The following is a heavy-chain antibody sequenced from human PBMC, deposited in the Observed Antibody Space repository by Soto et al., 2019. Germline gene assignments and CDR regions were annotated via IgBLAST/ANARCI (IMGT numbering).Heavy chain of an antibody. CDR1: GGSISSYY. Sequence: SETLSLTCTVSGGSISSYYWSWIRQPPGKGLEWIGYIYYSGSTNYNPSLKSRVTISVDTSKNQFSLKLSSVTAADTAVYCCARGIIAARPGYYYYYYMDVWGKGTTVTVS. V-gene: IGHV4-59*01. CDR3: ARGIIAARPGYYYYYYMDV. J-gene: IGHJ6*03. CDR2: IYYSGST. D-gene: IGHD6-6*01.